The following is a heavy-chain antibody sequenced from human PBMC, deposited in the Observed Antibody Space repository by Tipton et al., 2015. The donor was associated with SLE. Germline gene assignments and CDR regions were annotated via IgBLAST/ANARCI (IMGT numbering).Heavy chain of an antibody. CDR1: GGSISSSSYY. D-gene: IGHD5-12*01. Sequence: TLSLTCTVSGGSISSSSYYWGWIRQPPGKGLEWIGHIVYRGNTHYNTSLKSRVTISVDPSKNHFSLKLNSVTAADTAVYFCARGGVGGYDYFDHWGQGTLVTVSS. CDR2: IVYRGNT. J-gene: IGHJ4*02. CDR3: ARGGVGGYDYFDH. V-gene: IGHV4-31*03.